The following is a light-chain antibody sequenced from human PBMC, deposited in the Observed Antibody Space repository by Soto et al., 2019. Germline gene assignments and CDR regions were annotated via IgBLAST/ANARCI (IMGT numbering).Light chain of an antibody. CDR2: DAS. CDR3: QQYNSFSWS. J-gene: IGKJ1*01. Sequence: DIQLTQSPSTLSASVGDRVTITCRASQRVFSWLAWYQQQPGKAPKLLIYDASTLEGGVPSRFRGSGSGTEFTLTIGGLQPDDFATYHCQQYNSFSWSFGQGTKVEVK. V-gene: IGKV1-5*01. CDR1: QRVFSW.